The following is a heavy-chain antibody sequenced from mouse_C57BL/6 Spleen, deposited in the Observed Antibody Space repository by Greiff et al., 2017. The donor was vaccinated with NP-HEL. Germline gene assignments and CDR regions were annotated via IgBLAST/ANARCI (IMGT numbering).Heavy chain of an antibody. Sequence: EVQLVESGGGLVKPGGSLKLSCAASGFTFSSYTMSWVRQTPEKRLEWVATISGGGGNTYYPDSVKGRFTISRDNAKNTLYLQMSSLRSEDTALYYCARQRIFYEEGYAMDYWGQGTSVTVSS. V-gene: IGHV5-9*01. CDR1: GFTFSSYT. J-gene: IGHJ4*01. CDR3: ARQRIFYEEGYAMDY. D-gene: IGHD2-12*01. CDR2: ISGGGGNT.